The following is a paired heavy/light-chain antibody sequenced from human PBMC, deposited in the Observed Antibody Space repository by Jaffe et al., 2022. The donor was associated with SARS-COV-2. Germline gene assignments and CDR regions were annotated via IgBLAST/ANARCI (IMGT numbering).Light chain of an antibody. CDR2: SAS. CDR3: QQYHTYPWT. Sequence: DIQMTQSPSSLSASVGDRVTITCRASQDISTYLAWFQQKPGKAPQSLINSASTLQGGVSSKFSGRGSGTDFTLTINNLQPDDFATYYCQQYHTYPWTFGQGTKVEV. V-gene: IGKV1-16*02. J-gene: IGKJ1*01. CDR1: QDISTY.
Heavy chain of an antibody. V-gene: IGHV1-69*01. CDR3: ARDPGGRATGNSGPDF. J-gene: IGHJ4*02. CDR2: IVPILGTT. Sequence: QVHLVQSGAEVKKPGSSVRVSCRASGGTFDSYIISWVRQAPGQGLEWMGGIVPILGTTNYAQKFQGRVTIMVDESTSTSYMDLGGLRSEDTAVYYCARDPGGRATGNSGPDFWGQGTLVTVSS. CDR1: GGTFDSYI. D-gene: IGHD5-12*01.